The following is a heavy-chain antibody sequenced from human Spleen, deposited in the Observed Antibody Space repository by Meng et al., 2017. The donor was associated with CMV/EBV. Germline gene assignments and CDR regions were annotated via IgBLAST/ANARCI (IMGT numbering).Heavy chain of an antibody. Sequence: GGSLRLSCTASRFTLSDYYMSWIRQAPGKGLEWISYISNSGTTIYYADSVKGRFTISRDNAKNSLYLQMNSLRAEDTAVYYCARDSVGAREGADYWGQGTLVTVSS. CDR3: ARDSVGAREGADY. V-gene: IGHV3-11*01. D-gene: IGHD1-26*01. CDR1: RFTLSDYY. CDR2: ISNSGTTI. J-gene: IGHJ4*02.